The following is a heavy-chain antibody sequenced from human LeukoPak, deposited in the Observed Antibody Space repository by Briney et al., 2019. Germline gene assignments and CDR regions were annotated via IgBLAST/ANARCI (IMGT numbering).Heavy chain of an antibody. Sequence: GASVKVSCKASGYTFTDYYIHWVRQAPGQGLEWMGWINPNSGGTNYAQKFQDRVTMDRDTSINTAYMELSGLRSDDTAVFYCARVSSNWDTYFHYWGQGSLVTVSS. D-gene: IGHD7-27*01. V-gene: IGHV1-2*02. CDR2: INPNSGGT. J-gene: IGHJ4*02. CDR3: ARVSSNWDTYFHY. CDR1: GYTFTDYY.